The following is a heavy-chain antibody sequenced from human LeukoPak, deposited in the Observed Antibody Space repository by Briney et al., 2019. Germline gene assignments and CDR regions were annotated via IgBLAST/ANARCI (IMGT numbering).Heavy chain of an antibody. CDR3: ASGSRYYYDSSGYYSFDY. V-gene: IGHV1-69*05. D-gene: IGHD3-22*01. CDR2: IIPIFGTA. Sequence: SVKVSCKASGGTFSSYAISWVRQAPGQGLEWMGGIIPIFGTANYAQKFQGRVTITTDESTSTAYMELSSLRSEDTAVYYCASGSRYYYDSSGYYSFDYWGQGTLVTVSS. CDR1: GGTFSSYA. J-gene: IGHJ4*02.